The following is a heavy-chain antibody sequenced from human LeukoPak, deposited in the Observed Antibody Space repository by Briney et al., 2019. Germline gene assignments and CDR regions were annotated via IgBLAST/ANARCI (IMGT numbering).Heavy chain of an antibody. V-gene: IGHV3-21*01. D-gene: IGHD6-19*01. CDR2: ISSSSSYI. J-gene: IGHJ4*02. CDR1: GFTFSSYS. Sequence: PGGSLRLSCAAPGFTFSSYSMNWVRQAPGKGLEWVSSISSSSSYIYYADSVKGRFTISRDNAKNSLYLQMNSLRAEDTAVYYCARKNLSSGWYYVYWGQGTLVTVSS. CDR3: ARKNLSSGWYYVY.